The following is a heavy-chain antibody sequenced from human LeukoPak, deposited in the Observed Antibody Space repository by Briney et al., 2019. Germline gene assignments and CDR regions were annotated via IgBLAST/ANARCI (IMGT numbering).Heavy chain of an antibody. V-gene: IGHV4-39*01. CDR3: ASRCMVRGVIWASRPYYFDY. D-gene: IGHD3-10*01. J-gene: IGHJ4*02. CDR2: IYYSGST. Sequence: PSETLSLTCTVSGGSISSSSYYWGWIRQPPGKGLEWIGSIYYSGSTYYNPSLKSRVTISVDTSKNQFSLKLSSVTAADTAVYYCASRCMVRGVIWASRPYYFDYWGQGTLVTVSS. CDR1: GGSISSSSYY.